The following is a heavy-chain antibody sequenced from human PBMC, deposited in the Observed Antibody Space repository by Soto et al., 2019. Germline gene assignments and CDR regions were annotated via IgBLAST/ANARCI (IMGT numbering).Heavy chain of an antibody. CDR3: AKNPLGFCGGGSCFLDYYTYGMAA. CDR2: ISGSGGST. V-gene: IGHV3-23*01. CDR1: GFTFSSYA. J-gene: IGHJ6*02. D-gene: IGHD2-15*01. Sequence: EVQLLESGGGLVQPGGSLRLSCAASGFTFSSYAMSWVRQAPGKGLEWVSAISGSGGSTYYADSVKGRFTISRDNSKNTLYIKMTSMRVGDRVVYYWAKNPLGFCGGGSCFLDYYTYGMAAGGQGTTFPAPS.